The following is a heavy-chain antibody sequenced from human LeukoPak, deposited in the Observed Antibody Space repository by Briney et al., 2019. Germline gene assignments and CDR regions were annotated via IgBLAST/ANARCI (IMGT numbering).Heavy chain of an antibody. CDR2: IYSGGST. Sequence: GGSLRLSCAASGFTFSSNYMSWVRQAPGKGLGWVSVIYSGGSTYYADSVKGRFTLSRDNSKNTLYLQMNSLRAEDTAVYYCAKGSIVVVPAEDYWGQGTLVTVSS. D-gene: IGHD2-2*01. CDR1: GFTFSSNY. V-gene: IGHV3-53*01. CDR3: AKGSIVVVPAEDY. J-gene: IGHJ4*02.